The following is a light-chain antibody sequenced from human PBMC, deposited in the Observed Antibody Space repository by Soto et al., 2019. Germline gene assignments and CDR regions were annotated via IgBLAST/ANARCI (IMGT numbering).Light chain of an antibody. J-gene: IGKJ3*01. CDR3: QQYKSYSQCH. V-gene: IGKV1-5*03. Sequence: DIQMTQSPSTLSASVGDRVTITCRASQSISSWLAWYQQKPGKAPKLLIYKASSLESGVPSRFSGSGSGTKFPSTFSRLQPHDFATYYFQQYKSYSQCHFGPGTKVDIK. CDR2: KAS. CDR1: QSISSW.